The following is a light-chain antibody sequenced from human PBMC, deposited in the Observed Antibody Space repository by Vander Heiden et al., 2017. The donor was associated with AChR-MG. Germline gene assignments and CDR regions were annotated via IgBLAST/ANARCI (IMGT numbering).Light chain of an antibody. Sequence: LVMTQSSATLSLSPGETATLSCRASRRLSGNLAWYQHKPGQAPRVLIYGASTRAAGVSARFSGSGCGTEFTLTISSLQSEDSAVYYCQQDNNWYTFGQGTKVEIK. CDR3: QQDNNWYT. V-gene: IGKV3-15*01. CDR1: RRLSGN. J-gene: IGKJ2*01. CDR2: GAS.